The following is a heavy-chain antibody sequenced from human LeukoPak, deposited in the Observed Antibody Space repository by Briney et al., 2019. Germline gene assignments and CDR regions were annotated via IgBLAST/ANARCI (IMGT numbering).Heavy chain of an antibody. CDR3: AFTRSGYFDY. Sequence: GRSLRLSCAASGFTFDDYAMHWVRQAPGKGLEWVSGISWNSGTRGYADSVKGRFTISRDNSKNTLYLQMNSLRAEDTAVYYCAFTRSGYFDYWGQGTLVTVSS. CDR2: ISWNSGTR. J-gene: IGHJ4*02. CDR1: GFTFDDYA. V-gene: IGHV3-9*01. D-gene: IGHD2-15*01.